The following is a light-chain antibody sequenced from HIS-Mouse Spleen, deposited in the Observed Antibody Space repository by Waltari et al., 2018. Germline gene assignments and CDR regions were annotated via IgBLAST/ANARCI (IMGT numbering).Light chain of an antibody. V-gene: IGLV8-61*01. CDR1: SGSVSTSSY. Sequence: QTVVTQDPSFSVSPGGPVTLPFGFISGSVSTSSYPSWYQQTPGQAPRTLIYSTNTRSSGVPDRFSGSILGNKAALTITGAQADDESDYYCVLYMGSGIWVFGGGTKLTVL. CDR2: STN. J-gene: IGLJ3*02. CDR3: VLYMGSGIWV.